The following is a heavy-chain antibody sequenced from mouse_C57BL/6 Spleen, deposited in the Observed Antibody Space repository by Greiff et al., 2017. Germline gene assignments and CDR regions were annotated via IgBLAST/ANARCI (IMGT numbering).Heavy chain of an antibody. CDR3: ARCDYSNYEGDY. Sequence: QVQLQQPGAELVKPGASVKLSCKASGYTFTSYWMNWVKQRPGRGLEWIGRIDPNSGGTKYNEKFKSKATRTVDKTSSAAYMQLSSLTSEDSAVYFCARCDYSNYEGDYWGQGTTLTVSS. J-gene: IGHJ2*01. CDR1: GYTFTSYW. CDR2: IDPNSGGT. V-gene: IGHV1-72*01. D-gene: IGHD2-5*01.